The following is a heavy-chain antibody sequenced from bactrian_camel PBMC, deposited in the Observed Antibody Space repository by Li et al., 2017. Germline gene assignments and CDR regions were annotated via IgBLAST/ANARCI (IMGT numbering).Heavy chain of an antibody. Sequence: HVQLVESGGGSVQAGGSLRLSCAASGYIYSNYCMGWFRQAPGKEREGVAQVDSDGTTSVADRVEGRFTVSKDYDKNILYLQMNDLKPEDTGKYYCAARAGSCLHCGGGFCLTWNGGNNYQGQGTQVTVS. CDR2: VDSDGTT. D-gene: IGHD7*01. V-gene: IGHV3S53*01. J-gene: IGHJ4*01. CDR1: GYIYSNYC.